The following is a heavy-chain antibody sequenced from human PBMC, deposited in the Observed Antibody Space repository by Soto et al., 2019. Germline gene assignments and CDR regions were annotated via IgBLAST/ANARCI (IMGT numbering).Heavy chain of an antibody. D-gene: IGHD1-26*01. CDR2: ISVYDGRT. J-gene: IGHJ4*02. CDR3: AREAGSGSYYPEDY. Sequence: QVQLVQSGAEVKEPGASVRVSCKASGYTFINYGISWVRQAPGRGLEWMGWISVYDGRTDYPQNYQGRVTITRDTSTSTVYMELRSLRSDDTAIYYCAREAGSGSYYPEDYWGQGTLITVSS. V-gene: IGHV1-18*04. CDR1: GYTFINYG.